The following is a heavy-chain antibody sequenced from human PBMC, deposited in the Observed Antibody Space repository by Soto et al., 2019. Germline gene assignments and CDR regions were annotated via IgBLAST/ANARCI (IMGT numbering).Heavy chain of an antibody. V-gene: IGHV4-59*02. CDR2: FFSGGTS. CDR1: GDSVTTYY. Sequence: QVQLQESGPGLVRPSETLSLTCTVSGDSVTTYYWSWMRQPPGKRLEWIGNFFSGGTSNYNPSLEGRVTISIDTSKNQFSLRLTSVTAADTAVYYCARDSPTGGYYDNAFYYHGAFDVWGHGTMVTVSS. J-gene: IGHJ3*01. D-gene: IGHD3-10*01. CDR3: ARDSPTGGYYDNAFYYHGAFDV.